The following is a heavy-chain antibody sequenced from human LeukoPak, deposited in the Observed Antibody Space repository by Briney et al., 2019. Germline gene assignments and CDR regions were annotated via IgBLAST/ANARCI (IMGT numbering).Heavy chain of an antibody. D-gene: IGHD3-22*01. CDR3: ARGHYDSSGYIYYFDY. CDR1: GYTFTGYY. J-gene: IGHJ4*02. CDR2: INPNSGNT. Sequence: GASVKVSCKASGYTFTGYYVHWVRQAPGQGLEWMGWINPNSGNTGYAQKFQGRVTMTRNTSISTAYMELSSLRSEDTAVYYCARGHYDSSGYIYYFDYWGQGTLVTVSS. V-gene: IGHV1-8*02.